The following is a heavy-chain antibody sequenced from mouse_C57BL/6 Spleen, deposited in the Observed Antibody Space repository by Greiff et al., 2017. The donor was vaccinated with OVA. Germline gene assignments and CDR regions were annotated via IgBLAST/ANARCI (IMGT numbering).Heavy chain of an antibody. CDR1: GYAFSSSW. V-gene: IGHV1-82*01. CDR3: ARYGSSRYWYFDV. J-gene: IGHJ1*03. Sequence: VESGASVKISCKASGYAFSSSWMNWVKQRPGKGLEWIGRIYPGDGDTNYNGKFKGKATLTADKSSSTAYIQLSSLTSEDSAVYFCARYGSSRYWYFDVWGTGTTVTVSS. CDR2: IYPGDGDT. D-gene: IGHD1-1*01.